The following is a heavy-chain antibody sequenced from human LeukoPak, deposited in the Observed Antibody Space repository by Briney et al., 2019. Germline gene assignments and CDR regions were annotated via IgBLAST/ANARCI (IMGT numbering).Heavy chain of an antibody. D-gene: IGHD3-22*01. CDR1: GFTFSSYE. CDR2: ISSSGSTI. Sequence: GGSLRLSCAASGFTFSSYEMNWVRRAPGKGLEWVSYISSSGSTIYYADSVKGRFTISRDNAKNSLYLQMNSLRAEDTAVYYCARASDDSSGYYYGVGGNFDYWGQGTLVTVSS. V-gene: IGHV3-48*03. CDR3: ARASDDSSGYYYGVGGNFDY. J-gene: IGHJ4*02.